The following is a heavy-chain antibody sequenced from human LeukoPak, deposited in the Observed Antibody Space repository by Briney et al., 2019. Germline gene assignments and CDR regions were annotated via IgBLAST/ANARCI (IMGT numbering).Heavy chain of an antibody. CDR3: ARGSTRWIQTWSFDY. CDR1: GFTFSSYA. J-gene: IGHJ4*02. D-gene: IGHD5-18*01. CDR2: ISDDGNNE. Sequence: GGSLRLSCVVSGFTFSSYAIHWVRQAPGKGLEWVALISDDGNNENYADSVKGRVTISRDNSKNTLYLQMNSLRAEDTAVYYCARGSTRWIQTWSFDYWGQGTLVTVSS. V-gene: IGHV3-30-3*01.